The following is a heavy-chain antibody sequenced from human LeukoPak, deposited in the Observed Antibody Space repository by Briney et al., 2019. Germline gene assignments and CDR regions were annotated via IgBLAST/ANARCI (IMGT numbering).Heavy chain of an antibody. CDR3: ARSYSYGSYY. CDR2: IYTSGST. CDR1: GGSISSSSYY. Sequence: SEXLSLTCTVSGGSISSSSYYWGWVRQPAGKGLEWIGRIYTSGSTNYNPSLKSRVTISVDTSKNQFSLKLSSVTAADTAVYYCARSYSYGSYYWGQGTLVTVSS. J-gene: IGHJ4*02. V-gene: IGHV4-61*02. D-gene: IGHD5-18*01.